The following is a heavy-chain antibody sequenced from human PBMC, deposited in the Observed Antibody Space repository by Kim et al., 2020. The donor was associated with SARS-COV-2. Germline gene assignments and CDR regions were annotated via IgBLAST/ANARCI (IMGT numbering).Heavy chain of an antibody. Sequence: SETLSLTCAVYGGSFSGYYWSWIRQPPGKGLEWIGEINHSGSTNYNPSLKSRVTISVDTSKNQFSLKLSSVTAADTAVYYCARAPYRSGSYYYYYYGMDVWGQGTTGTVSS. D-gene: IGHD3-10*01. CDR1: GGSFSGYY. J-gene: IGHJ6*02. V-gene: IGHV4-34*01. CDR2: INHSGST. CDR3: ARAPYRSGSYYYYYYGMDV.